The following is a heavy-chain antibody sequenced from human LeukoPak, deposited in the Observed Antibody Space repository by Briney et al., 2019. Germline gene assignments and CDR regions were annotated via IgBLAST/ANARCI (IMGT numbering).Heavy chain of an antibody. V-gene: IGHV1-2*02. Sequence: ASVKVSCKASGYTFTGYYMHWVRQAPGQGLEWMGWINPNSGGTNYAQKFQGRVTMTRDTSISTAYMELSRLRSDDTAVYYCARGQHKRGVTTVTPLFDYWGQGTLVTVSS. CDR1: GYTFTGYY. J-gene: IGHJ4*02. CDR2: INPNSGGT. CDR3: ARGQHKRGVTTVTPLFDY. D-gene: IGHD4-17*01.